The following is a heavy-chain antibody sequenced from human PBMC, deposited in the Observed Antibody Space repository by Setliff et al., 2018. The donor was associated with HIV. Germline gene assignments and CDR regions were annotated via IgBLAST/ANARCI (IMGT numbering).Heavy chain of an antibody. CDR1: GYNFNTYW. V-gene: IGHV5-51*01. CDR2: IYPTDSDT. J-gene: IGHJ5*01. Sequence: GESLKISCRAFGYNFNTYWIDWVRQMPGKGLEWMGTIYPTDSDTKYNPSFQVRVSISADRSISTAYLQWSSLRASDTAIYYCAKAGGDSWGQGTLVTVSS. CDR3: AKAGGDS. D-gene: IGHD3-10*01.